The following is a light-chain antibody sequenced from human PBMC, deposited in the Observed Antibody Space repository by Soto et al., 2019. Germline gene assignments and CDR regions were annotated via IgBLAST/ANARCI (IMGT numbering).Light chain of an antibody. V-gene: IGKV1D-16*01. CDR2: AAS. Sequence: DIQMTQSPSSLSASVGDRVTITCRASQGISGYLAWYQQKPEKAPKSLIYAASNLQSGVPSRFSASTSGTDFTLTISSLQPEDFATYYCQQYNSYPYTFCQGTKLEIK. CDR3: QQYNSYPYT. CDR1: QGISGY. J-gene: IGKJ2*01.